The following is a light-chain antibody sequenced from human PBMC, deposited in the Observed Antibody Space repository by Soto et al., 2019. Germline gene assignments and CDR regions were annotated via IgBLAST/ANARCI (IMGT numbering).Light chain of an antibody. V-gene: IGLV2-14*01. J-gene: IGLJ1*01. CDR3: SSYTTSNTRQIV. CDR1: SSDVCGYNY. Sequence: QSALTHPASVSGSPGQSITISCTGTSSDVCGYNYVSWYQQHPGKAPKFMIYDVSNRPSGVSNRFSGSKSGNTASLTISGLQAEDEADYYCSSYTTSNTRQIVFGTGTKVTVL. CDR2: DVS.